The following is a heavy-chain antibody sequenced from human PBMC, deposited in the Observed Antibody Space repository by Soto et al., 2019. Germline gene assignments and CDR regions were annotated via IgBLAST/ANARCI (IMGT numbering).Heavy chain of an antibody. CDR2: ISSSDTI. CDR1: GFTFSDYY. V-gene: IGHV3-11*01. J-gene: IGHJ2*01. CDR3: ARDGGIGGWYFDL. D-gene: IGHD6-13*01. Sequence: QVQLVESGGGLVKPGGSLRLACAVSGFTFSDYYMSWIRQAPGKGLEWFSYISSSDTIYYADSVKGRFPISRDNAKNSLYLQMNSLRAEDTAVYYCARDGGIGGWYFDLWGRGTLVTVSS.